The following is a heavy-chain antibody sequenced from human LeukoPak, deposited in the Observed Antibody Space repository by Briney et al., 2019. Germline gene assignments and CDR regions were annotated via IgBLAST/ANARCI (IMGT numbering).Heavy chain of an antibody. CDR3: ARGPEGGSSGYYYVRYFDY. CDR2: IYYSGST. J-gene: IGHJ4*02. D-gene: IGHD3-22*01. V-gene: IGHV4-59*12. CDR1: GGSISSYY. Sequence: SETLSLTCTVSGGSISSYYWSWIRQPPGKGLEWIGYIYYSGSTNYNPSLKSRVTISVDTSKNQFSLKLSSVTAADTAVYYCARGPEGGSSGYYYVRYFDYWGQGTLVTVSS.